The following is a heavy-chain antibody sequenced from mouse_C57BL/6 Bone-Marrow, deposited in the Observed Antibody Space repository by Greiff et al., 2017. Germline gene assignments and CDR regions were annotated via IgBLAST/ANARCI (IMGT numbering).Heavy chain of an antibody. J-gene: IGHJ3*01. CDR2: IYPRSGNT. CDR1: GYTFTSYG. Sequence: VQLQESGAELARPGASVKLSCKASGYTFTSYGISWVKQRTGQGLEWIGEIYPRSGNTYYNEKFKGKATLTADKSSSTAYMELRSLTSEDSAVYFCARVSSMGGFAYWGQGTLVTVSA. V-gene: IGHV1-81*01. D-gene: IGHD4-1*01. CDR3: ARVSSMGGFAY.